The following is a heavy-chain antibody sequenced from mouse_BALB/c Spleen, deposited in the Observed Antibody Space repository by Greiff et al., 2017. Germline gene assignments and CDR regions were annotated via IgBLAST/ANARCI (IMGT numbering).Heavy chain of an antibody. V-gene: IGHV3-6*02. J-gene: IGHJ2*01. CDR3: AREDGHFDY. D-gene: IGHD2-3*01. Sequence: EVQLQESGPGLVKPSQSLSLTCSVTGYSITSGYYWNWIRQFPGNKLEWMGYISYDGNNNYNPSLKNRISITRDTSKNQFFLKLNSVTTEDTATYYCAREDGHFDYWGQGTTLTVSS. CDR2: ISYDGNN. CDR1: GYSITSGYY.